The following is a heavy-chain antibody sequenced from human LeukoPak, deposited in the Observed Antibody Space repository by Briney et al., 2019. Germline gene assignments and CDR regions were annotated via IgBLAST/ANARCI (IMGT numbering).Heavy chain of an antibody. J-gene: IGHJ4*02. CDR2: INHSGST. CDR3: ARAFVDTAMARNFDY. V-gene: IGHV4-34*01. CDR1: GGSFSGYY. D-gene: IGHD5-18*01. Sequence: SETLSLTCAAYGGSFSGYYWSWIRQPPGKGLEWIGEINHSGSTNYNPSLKSRVTISVDTSKNQFSLKLSSVTAADTAVYYCARAFVDTAMARNFDYWGQGTLVTVSS.